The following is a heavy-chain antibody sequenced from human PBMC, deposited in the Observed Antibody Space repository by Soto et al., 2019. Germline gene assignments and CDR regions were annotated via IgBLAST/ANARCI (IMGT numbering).Heavy chain of an antibody. D-gene: IGHD6-19*01. V-gene: IGHV1-46*03. CDR2: INPSGGST. J-gene: IGHJ3*02. Sequence: GASVKVSCKASGYTFTSYYMHWVRQAPGQGLEWMGIINPSGGSTSYAQKFQGRVTMTRDTSTSTVYMELSSLRSEDTAVYYCANIAVAREAIDISGQGTIVTVSS. CDR3: ANIAVAREAIDI. CDR1: GYTFTSYY.